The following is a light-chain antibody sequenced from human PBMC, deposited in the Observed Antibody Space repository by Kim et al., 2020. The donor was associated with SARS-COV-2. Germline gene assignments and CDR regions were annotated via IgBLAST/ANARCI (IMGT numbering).Light chain of an antibody. CDR2: YTS. J-gene: IGLJ2*01. CDR3: LLYYGGAQV. Sequence: QAVVTQEPSLTVSPGGTVTLTCASSAGAVTSGYYPTWLQQKPGQAPRALIYYTSHKHSWTPARFSGSLLGGKAALTLSGVQPEDEAEYYCLLYYGGAQVFGGGTQLTVL. V-gene: IGLV7-43*01. CDR1: AGAVTSGYY.